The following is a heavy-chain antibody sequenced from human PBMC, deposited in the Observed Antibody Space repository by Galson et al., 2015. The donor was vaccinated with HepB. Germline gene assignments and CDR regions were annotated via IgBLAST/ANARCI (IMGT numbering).Heavy chain of an antibody. V-gene: IGHV3-73*01. CDR2: IRSKANSYAT. D-gene: IGHD3-10*01. CDR1: GFTLSGSA. J-gene: IGHJ4*02. Sequence: SLRLSCAASGFTLSGSAMHWVRQASGKGLEWVGRIRSKANSYATAYAASVKGRFTISRDDSKNTAYLQMNSLKTEDTAVYYCTPLWFGELKGDWGQGTLVTVSS. CDR3: TPLWFGELKGD.